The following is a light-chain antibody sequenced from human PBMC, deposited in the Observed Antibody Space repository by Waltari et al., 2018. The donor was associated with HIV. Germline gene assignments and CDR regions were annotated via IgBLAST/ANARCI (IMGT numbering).Light chain of an antibody. J-gene: IGLJ2*01. CDR3: QVWDSTTDEGV. V-gene: IGLV3-21*02. CDR1: NIKSKN. Sequence: SYVLTQPPSVSVAPGQTATITCGGNNIKSKNVHWYRQRPGQAPTLVVDDDSARPSGIPDRFSGSHAENTATLTISRVEAGDEADYYCQVWDSTTDEGVFGGGTKLAVL. CDR2: DDS.